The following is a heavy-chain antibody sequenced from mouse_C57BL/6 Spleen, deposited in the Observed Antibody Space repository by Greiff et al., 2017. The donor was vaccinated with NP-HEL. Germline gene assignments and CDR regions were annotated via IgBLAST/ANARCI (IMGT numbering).Heavy chain of an antibody. CDR2: INPGSGGT. V-gene: IGHV1-54*01. CDR3: ARRDDYYGSSHDY. D-gene: IGHD1-1*01. CDR1: GYAFTNYL. Sequence: VQLQQSGAELVRPGTSVKVSCKASGYAFTNYLIEWVKQRPGQGLEWIGVINPGSGGTNYNEKFKGKATLTADKSSSTAYMQLSSLTSEDSAVYFCARRDDYYGSSHDYWGQGTTLTVSS. J-gene: IGHJ2*01.